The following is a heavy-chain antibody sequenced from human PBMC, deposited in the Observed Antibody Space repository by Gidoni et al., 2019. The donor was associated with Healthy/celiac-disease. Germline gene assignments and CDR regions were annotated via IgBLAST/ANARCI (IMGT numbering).Heavy chain of an antibody. CDR2: IYYSGST. D-gene: IGHD6-13*01. CDR3: ARGGGSSWYRGRFDP. CDR1: GGSVSSGSYY. Sequence: QVQLQESGPGLVTPSETLSLTCTVSGGSVSSGSYYWSWIRQPPGKGLEWIGYIYYSGSTNYNPSLKSRVTISVDTSKNQFSLKLSSVTAADTAVYYCARGGGSSWYRGRFDPWGQGTLVTVSS. J-gene: IGHJ5*02. V-gene: IGHV4-61*01.